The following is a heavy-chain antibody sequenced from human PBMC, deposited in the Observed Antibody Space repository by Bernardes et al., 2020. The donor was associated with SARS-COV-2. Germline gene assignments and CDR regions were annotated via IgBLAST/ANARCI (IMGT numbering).Heavy chain of an antibody. Sequence: TLVQPPQTLTLTCTFSGFSLSTSVVCVGWIRQPPGQALDWLALIYWDDDKRYSPSLKSRLTITKDTSKNQVVLTMTNMDPVDTATYYCAHIKYNYASRPAYHDAFDIWGQGTMVTVSS. CDR3: AHIKYNYASRPAYHDAFDI. D-gene: IGHD3-10*01. J-gene: IGHJ3*02. V-gene: IGHV2-5*02. CDR2: IYWDDDK. CDR1: GFSLSTSVVC.